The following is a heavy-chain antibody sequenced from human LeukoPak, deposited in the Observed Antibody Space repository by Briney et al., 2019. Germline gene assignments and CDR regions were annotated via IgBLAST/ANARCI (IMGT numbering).Heavy chain of an antibody. V-gene: IGHV1-69*13. D-gene: IGHD3-22*01. J-gene: IGHJ4*02. CDR1: GGTFSSYA. CDR2: IIPIFGTA. CDR3: ARAITMIVQGYFDY. Sequence: ASVKVSCKASGGTFSSYAISWVRQAPGQGLEWMGGIIPIFGTANCAQKFQGRVTITADESTSTAYMELSSLRSEDTAVYYCARAITMIVQGYFDYWGQGTLVTVSS.